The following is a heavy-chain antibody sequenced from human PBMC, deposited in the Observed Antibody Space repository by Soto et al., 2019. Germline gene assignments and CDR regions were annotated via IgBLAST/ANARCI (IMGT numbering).Heavy chain of an antibody. CDR3: VKDESINWYSGHFRH. D-gene: IGHD6-13*01. V-gene: IGHV3-9*01. Sequence: QTGGPLRLSCAASVFTFGDYAMQWVRQVPGKGLEWVSGINWNSGSIGYGDSVKGRFAISRDNAKNSLHLQMNSLSAEDTAFYYCVKDESINWYSGHFRHWGQGTLVTVSS. J-gene: IGHJ1*01. CDR2: INWNSGSI. CDR1: VFTFGDYA.